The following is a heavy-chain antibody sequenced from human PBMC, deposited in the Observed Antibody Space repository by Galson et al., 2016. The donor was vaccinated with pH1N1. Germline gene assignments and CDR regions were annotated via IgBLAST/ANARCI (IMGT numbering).Heavy chain of an antibody. J-gene: IGHJ4*02. CDR2: ISSSSSTI. CDR1: GFTFDGRG. D-gene: IGHD5/OR15-5a*01. V-gene: IGHV3-48*01. Sequence: SLRLSCAVTGFTFDGRGMGWVRQAPGKGLEWVSYISSSSSTIYYADSVKGRFTISRDNAKNSLYLQMNSLRAEDTAVYYCARDRGAGMSSIYWGQGTLVTVSS. CDR3: ARDRGAGMSSIY.